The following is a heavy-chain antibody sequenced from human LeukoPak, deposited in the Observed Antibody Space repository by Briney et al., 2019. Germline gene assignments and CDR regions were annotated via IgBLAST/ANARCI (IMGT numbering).Heavy chain of an antibody. Sequence: SETLSLTCAVSGGSFSASYYWTWIRQPPGKGLEWIGEISHSGSTNYNPSLKSRVTISVDTSKNQFSLKLSSLTAADTAVYYCARQEIGLRSFDPWGQGTLVTVSS. CDR2: ISHSGST. CDR3: ARQEIGLRSFDP. CDR1: GGSFSASYY. J-gene: IGHJ5*02. D-gene: IGHD3/OR15-3a*01. V-gene: IGHV4-34*01.